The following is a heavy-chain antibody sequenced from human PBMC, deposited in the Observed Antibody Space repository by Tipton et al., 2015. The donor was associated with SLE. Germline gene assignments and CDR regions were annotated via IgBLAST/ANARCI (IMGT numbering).Heavy chain of an antibody. V-gene: IGHV4-31*03. CDR1: VGSISTVGYY. Sequence: TLSLTCTVSVGSISTVGYYWSWIRQHPGKGLGWIGYIDSSARTYYNPSLKSRVTISLDTSKNQFSLKLTSVTAAATALYYCARGDYDSGDAFDIWGQGTMVSVSS. CDR3: ARGDYDSGDAFDI. CDR2: IDSSART. J-gene: IGHJ3*02. D-gene: IGHD3-22*01.